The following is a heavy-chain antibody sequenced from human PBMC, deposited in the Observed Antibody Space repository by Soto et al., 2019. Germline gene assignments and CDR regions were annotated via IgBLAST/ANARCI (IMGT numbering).Heavy chain of an antibody. CDR2: IYPGDSDT. Sequence: GESLKISCKGSGYSFTSYWIGWVRQMPGKGLEWMGIIYPGDSDTRYSPSFQGQVTISADKSISTAYLQWSSLKASDTAMYYCARTAQYYYDSSGYYWSPFDYWGQGTLVTVSS. CDR3: ARTAQYYYDSSGYYWSPFDY. J-gene: IGHJ4*02. CDR1: GYSFTSYW. V-gene: IGHV5-51*01. D-gene: IGHD3-22*01.